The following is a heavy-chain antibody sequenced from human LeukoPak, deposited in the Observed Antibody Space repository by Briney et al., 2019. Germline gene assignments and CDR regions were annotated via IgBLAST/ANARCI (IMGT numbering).Heavy chain of an antibody. Sequence: SETLSLTCTVSGGSISPYHWTWIRXPXGXGLEWIGRMHTSGSANYNPSLKSRVSIXXDRSKNQFSLKLTSVTAADTAVYYCASRTPAWYFDQWGQGSLVTVSS. V-gene: IGHV4-4*07. CDR2: MHTSGSA. CDR1: GGSISPYH. CDR3: ASRTPAWYFDQ. J-gene: IGHJ4*02.